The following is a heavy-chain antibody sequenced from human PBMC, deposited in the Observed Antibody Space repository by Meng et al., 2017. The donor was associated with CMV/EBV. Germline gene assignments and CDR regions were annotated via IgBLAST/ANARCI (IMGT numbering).Heavy chain of an antibody. J-gene: IGHJ6*02. D-gene: IGHD2-2*01. V-gene: IGHV3-48*03. CDR1: GFTLSSYE. Sequence: GGSLRLSCAASGFTLSSYEMNWVRQAPGKGLEWVSYISSSGSTIYYADSVKGRFTISRDNAKNSLYLQMNSLRAEDTAVYYCARDGGYCSSTSCYYYYGMDVWGQGTTVTVSS. CDR3: ARDGGYCSSTSCYYYYGMDV. CDR2: ISSSGSTI.